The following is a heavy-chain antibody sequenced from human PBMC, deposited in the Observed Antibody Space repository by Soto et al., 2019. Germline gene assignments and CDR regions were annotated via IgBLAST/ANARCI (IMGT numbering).Heavy chain of an antibody. J-gene: IGHJ5*02. CDR2: INPSGGST. V-gene: IGHV1-46*01. CDR3: ARVGFRKLSWFDP. Sequence: GASVKVSCKASGYTFTSYYMHWVRQAPGQGLEWMGIINPSGGSTNYAQKFQGRVTITADESTSTAYMELSSLRSEDTAVYYCARVGFRKLSWFDPWGQGTLVTVSS. D-gene: IGHD3-10*01. CDR1: GYTFTSYY.